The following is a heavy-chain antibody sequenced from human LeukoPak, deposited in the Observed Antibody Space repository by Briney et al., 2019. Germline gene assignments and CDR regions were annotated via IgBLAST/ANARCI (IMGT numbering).Heavy chain of an antibody. D-gene: IGHD5-24*01. V-gene: IGHV3-30-3*01. J-gene: IGHJ6*02. CDR1: GFTFSSYT. CDR3: SRSTWRYTMDV. Sequence: GGSLRLSCAASGFTFSSYTMHWVRQAPGKGLEWVAVISYDESNKYYVDSVKGRFTVSRDNSKNTLYLQMNSLQSEDTAVYFCSRSTWRYTMDVWGQGTTVTVSS. CDR2: ISYDESNK.